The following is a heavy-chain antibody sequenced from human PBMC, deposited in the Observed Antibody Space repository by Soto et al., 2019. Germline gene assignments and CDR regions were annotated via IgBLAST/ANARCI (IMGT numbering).Heavy chain of an antibody. V-gene: IGHV4-30-4*01. Sequence: SETLSLTCTVSGGSISSGDYYWSWIRQPPGKGLEWIGYIYYSGSTYYNPSLKSRVTISVDTSKNQFSLKLSSVTAADTAVYYCARAYPYDYVWGSYRHFDYWGQGTLVTVSS. CDR1: GGSISSGDYY. D-gene: IGHD3-16*02. CDR2: IYYSGST. J-gene: IGHJ4*02. CDR3: ARAYPYDYVWGSYRHFDY.